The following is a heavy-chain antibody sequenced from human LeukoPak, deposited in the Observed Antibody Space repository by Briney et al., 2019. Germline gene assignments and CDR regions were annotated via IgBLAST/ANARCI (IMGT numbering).Heavy chain of an antibody. CDR1: GATFSSYA. CDR2: IIPIFGTA. CDR3: AREAADRLWFGYAFDI. V-gene: IGHV1-69*13. Sequence: ASVKVSCKASGATFSSYAISWVRQAPGQGLEWMGGIIPIFGTASYAQKFQGRVTITADESTSTAYMELSSLRSEDTAVYYCAREAADRLWFGYAFDIWGQGTMVTVSS. D-gene: IGHD3-10*01. J-gene: IGHJ3*02.